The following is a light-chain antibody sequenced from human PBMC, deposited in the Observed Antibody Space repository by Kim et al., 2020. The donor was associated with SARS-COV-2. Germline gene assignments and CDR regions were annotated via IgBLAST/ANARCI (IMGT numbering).Light chain of an antibody. CDR1: NIGTKN. V-gene: IGLV3-9*01. Sequence: SYELTQPLSVSVALGQTSRITCEGKNIGTKNMHWYQQKPRQAPVLVIYLDTNRPSGIPERFSGSNSGNTSTLTISRAQAGDEADYYCQVWDISTVIFGGGTQLTVL. CDR3: QVWDISTVI. CDR2: LDT. J-gene: IGLJ2*01.